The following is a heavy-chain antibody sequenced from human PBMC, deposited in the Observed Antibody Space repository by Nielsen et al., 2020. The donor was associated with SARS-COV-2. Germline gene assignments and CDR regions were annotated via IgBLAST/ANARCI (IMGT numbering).Heavy chain of an antibody. CDR2: IIPVLDTV. Sequence: SVKVSCKASGGTFKSYVISWVRQAPGQGLEWMGDIIPVLDTVNYAQKFQGRVTMTRDTSTSTVYMELSSLRSEDTAVYYCARVVSYDILTGFNYYYYYGMDVWGQGTTVTVSS. V-gene: IGHV1-69*10. CDR1: GGTFKSYV. CDR3: ARVVSYDILTGFNYYYYYGMDV. D-gene: IGHD3-9*01. J-gene: IGHJ6*02.